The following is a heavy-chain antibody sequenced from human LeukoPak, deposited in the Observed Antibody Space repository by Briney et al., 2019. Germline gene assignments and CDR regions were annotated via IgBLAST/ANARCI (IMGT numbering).Heavy chain of an antibody. J-gene: IGHJ4*02. Sequence: PSETLSLTCTVSGGSISSSSYYWGWIRQPPGKGLEWIGSIYYSGSTYYNPSLKSRVTISVDTSKNQFSLKLSSVTAADTAVYYCAREGYCSGGTCYGWIPIDYWGQGTLVTVSS. CDR3: AREGYCSGGTCYGWIPIDY. D-gene: IGHD2-15*01. V-gene: IGHV4-39*07. CDR1: GGSISSSSYY. CDR2: IYYSGST.